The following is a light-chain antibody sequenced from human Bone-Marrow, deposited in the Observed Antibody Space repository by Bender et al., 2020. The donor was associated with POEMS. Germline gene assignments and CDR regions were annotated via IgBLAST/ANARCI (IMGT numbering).Light chain of an antibody. V-gene: IGLV3-25*03. CDR1: KFGSYP. Sequence: VLTQPPSASGTPGQRVTISCSGSSSKFGSYPVNWYQQKPGQAPVLVIYKDSERPSGIPERFSGSISGTTVTLTISGVQAEDEADYYCQSADISGTREVFGGGTKLTVL. CDR2: KDS. CDR3: QSADISGTREV. J-gene: IGLJ3*02.